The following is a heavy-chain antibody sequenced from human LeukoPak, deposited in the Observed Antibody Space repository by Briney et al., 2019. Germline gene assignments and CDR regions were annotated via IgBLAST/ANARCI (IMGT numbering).Heavy chain of an antibody. CDR1: GFTFSSYA. J-gene: IGHJ4*02. V-gene: IGHV3-30-3*01. D-gene: IGHD1-26*01. Sequence: GGSLRLSCAASGFTFSSYAMHWVRQAPGKGLEWVAVISYDGSNKYYADSVKGRFTISRDNSKNTLYLQMNSLRAEDTAVYCCARVGGRWECYFDYWGQGTLVTVSS. CDR2: ISYDGSNK. CDR3: ARVGGRWECYFDY.